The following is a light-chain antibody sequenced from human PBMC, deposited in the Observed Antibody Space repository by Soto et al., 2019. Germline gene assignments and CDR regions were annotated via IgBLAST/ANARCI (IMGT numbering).Light chain of an antibody. J-gene: IGLJ2*01. CDR2: VGTGGIVG. CDR1: SGYSYYK. CDR3: GADHGSGSNFIVV. Sequence: QLVLTQPPSASASLGASVTLTCTLSSGYSYYKVDWYQQRPGKGPRFVMRVGTGGIVGSKGDGIPDRFSVLGSGLNRYLTIKNIQEEDESDYHCGADHGSGSNFIVVFGGGTKVTVL. V-gene: IGLV9-49*01.